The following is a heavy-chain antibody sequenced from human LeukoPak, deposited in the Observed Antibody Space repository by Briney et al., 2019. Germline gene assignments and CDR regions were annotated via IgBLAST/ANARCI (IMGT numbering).Heavy chain of an antibody. V-gene: IGHV3-30*02. CDR1: GFTSSNNG. Sequence: GGSLNFSGAAPGFTSSNNGWHWVGQAQGKGLEWVAFTRNDENNKYYADSVKGRFTISRDNSKNTLYLQMNSLRADNTAVYYCSSRYTYGGGYWGQGTLVTVSS. J-gene: IGHJ4*02. CDR3: SSRYTYGGGY. D-gene: IGHD5-18*01. CDR2: TRNDENNK.